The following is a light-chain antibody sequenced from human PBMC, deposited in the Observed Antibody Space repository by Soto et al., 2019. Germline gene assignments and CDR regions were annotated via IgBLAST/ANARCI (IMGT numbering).Light chain of an antibody. CDR2: WAS. CDR3: QQYYSTPYT. V-gene: IGKV4-1*01. J-gene: IGKJ2*01. CDR1: QSIVYNSNNKNY. Sequence: DIVMTQSPDSLAVSLGERATINCKSSQSIVYNSNNKNYLAWYQQKPGQPPKLLIYWASTRESGVPDRFSGSGSGPDFTLTISSLQAEDVAVYYCQQYYSTPYTFGQGTKLEIK.